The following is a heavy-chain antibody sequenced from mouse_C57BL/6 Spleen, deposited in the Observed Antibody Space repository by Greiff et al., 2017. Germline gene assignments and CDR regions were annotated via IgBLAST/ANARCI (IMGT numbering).Heavy chain of an antibody. CDR1: GYTFTSYW. CDR3: ARGGDSAPTPDFYYAMDY. V-gene: IGHV1-59*01. D-gene: IGHD2-4*01. CDR2: IDPSDSST. Sequence: QVQLKQPGAELVRPGTSVKLSCKASGYTFTSYWMHWVKQRPGQGLEWIGVIDPSDSSTNYNQKFKGKATLTVDTSSSTAYMQLSSLTSEDSAVYYCARGGDSAPTPDFYYAMDYWGQGTSVTVSS. J-gene: IGHJ4*01.